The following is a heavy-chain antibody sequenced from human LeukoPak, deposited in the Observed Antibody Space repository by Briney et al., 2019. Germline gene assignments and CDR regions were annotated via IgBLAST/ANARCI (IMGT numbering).Heavy chain of an antibody. CDR1: GFTFSSYA. J-gene: IGHJ6*01. CDR3: ARTPSVPRYFHWLLLYGMDV. V-gene: IGHV3-23*01. D-gene: IGHD3-9*01. CDR2: ISGSGGST. Sequence: PGGSLRLSCAASGFTFSSYAMSWVRQAPGMGLEWVSAISGSGGSTNYADSVKGRFTISRDNSKNTLYLQMNSRRAEHTDVYYCARTPSVPRYFHWLLLYGMDVWVQGATVTVSS.